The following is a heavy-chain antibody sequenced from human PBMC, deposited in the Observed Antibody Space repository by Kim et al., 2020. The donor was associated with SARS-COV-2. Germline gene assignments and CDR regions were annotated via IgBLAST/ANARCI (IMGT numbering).Heavy chain of an antibody. V-gene: IGHV1-2*02. CDR3: ARKFCNRGNCYEWGNWFDP. CDR1: GYTFTGYY. CDR2: INPNSGGT. Sequence: ASVKVSCKASGYTFTGYYIHWVRQAPGQGLEWVGWINPNSGGTNYAQKFQGRVTMTKDTSISIVYMELNRLRSDDTAVYYCARKFCNRGNCYEWGNWFDPWGQGTLVTVSS. J-gene: IGHJ5*02. D-gene: IGHD2-15*01.